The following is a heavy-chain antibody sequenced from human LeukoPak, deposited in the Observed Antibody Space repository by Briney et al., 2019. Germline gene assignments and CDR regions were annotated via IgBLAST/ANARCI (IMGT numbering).Heavy chain of an antibody. CDR3: AKGGNSEYSSSSY. J-gene: IGHJ4*02. Sequence: PSETLPLTCTVSGGSISSYYWSWIRQPPGKGLEWIGYIYYSGSTNYNPSLKSRVTISVDTSKNQFSLKLSSVTAADTAVYYCAKGGNSEYSSSSYWGQGTLVTVSS. CDR1: GGSISSYY. V-gene: IGHV4-59*08. CDR2: IYYSGST. D-gene: IGHD6-6*01.